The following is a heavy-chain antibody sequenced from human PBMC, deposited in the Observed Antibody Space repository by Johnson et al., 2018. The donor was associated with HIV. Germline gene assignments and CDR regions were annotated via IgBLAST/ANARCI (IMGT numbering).Heavy chain of an antibody. D-gene: IGHD6-25*01. CDR2: IKQDGSEK. J-gene: IGHJ3*01. Sequence: VQLVESGGGVVQPGRSLRLSCAASGFTFSSYWMSWVRQAPGKGLEWVANIKQDGSEKYYVDSVKGRFTISRDNSKNTLYLQMNSLRVEDTAMYYCARAMAAAGVRTFDLWGQGAMVTVSS. CDR1: GFTFSSYW. V-gene: IGHV3-7*04. CDR3: ARAMAAAGVRTFDL.